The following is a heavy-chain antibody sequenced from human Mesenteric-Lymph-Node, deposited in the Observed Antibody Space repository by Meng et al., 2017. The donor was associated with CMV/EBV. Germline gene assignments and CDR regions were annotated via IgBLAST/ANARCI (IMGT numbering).Heavy chain of an antibody. CDR2: ISWNSGSI. CDR1: GFTFDDYA. J-gene: IGHJ6*02. Sequence: SLKISCAASGFTFDDYAMHWVRQAPGKGLEWVSGISWNSGSIGYADSVKGRFTISRDNAKNSLYLQMNSLRAEDTAVYYCARDYSDFWSGHYGMDVWGQGTTVTVSS. CDR3: ARDYSDFWSGHYGMDV. V-gene: IGHV3-9*01. D-gene: IGHD3-3*01.